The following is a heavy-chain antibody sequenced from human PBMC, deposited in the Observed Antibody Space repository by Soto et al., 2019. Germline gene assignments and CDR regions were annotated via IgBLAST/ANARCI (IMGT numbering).Heavy chain of an antibody. CDR3: ARPDSGGDALDI. J-gene: IGHJ3*02. V-gene: IGHV3-30-3*01. CDR1: GFTFNSYA. D-gene: IGHD2-21*01. CDR2: ISYDGSNK. Sequence: QVQLVESGGGVVQPGRSLRLSCAASGFTFNSYAMHWVRQAPGKGLEWVAVISYDGSNKYYADSVKGRFTISRDNSKNTLYLQMNSLRAEDTAVYYCARPDSGGDALDIWGQGPMVTVSS.